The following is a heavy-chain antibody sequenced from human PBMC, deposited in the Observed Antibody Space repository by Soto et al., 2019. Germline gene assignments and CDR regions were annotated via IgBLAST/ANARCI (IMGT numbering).Heavy chain of an antibody. J-gene: IGHJ4*02. CDR2: IYPGDSDT. CDR1: GYSFTSYW. CDR3: ARLADYDFWSGYYIAPFDY. D-gene: IGHD3-3*01. V-gene: IGHV5-51*01. Sequence: PGESLKISCKGSGYSFTSYWIGWVRQMPGKGLEWMGIIYPGDSDTRYSPSFQGQVTISADKSISTAYLQWSSLKASDTAMYYCARLADYDFWSGYYIAPFDYWGQGTLVTVSS.